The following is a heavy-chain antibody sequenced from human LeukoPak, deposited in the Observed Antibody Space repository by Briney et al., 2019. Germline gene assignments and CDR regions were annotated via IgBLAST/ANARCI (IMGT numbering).Heavy chain of an antibody. CDR3: AKDIRGRGWFGEYLFDY. CDR2: ISWDGGSA. Sequence: GGSLRLSCAASGFTFDDYAMHWVRQAPGKGLEWVSLISWDGGSAYYADSVKGRFTISRDNSKNSLYLQMNSLRTEDTALYYCAKDIRGRGWFGEYLFDYWGQGTLVTVSS. D-gene: IGHD3-10*01. CDR1: GFTFDDYA. V-gene: IGHV3-43*01. J-gene: IGHJ4*02.